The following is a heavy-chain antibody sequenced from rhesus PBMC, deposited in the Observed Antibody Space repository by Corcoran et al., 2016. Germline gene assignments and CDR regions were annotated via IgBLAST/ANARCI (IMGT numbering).Heavy chain of an antibody. Sequence: QVQLQESGPGLVKPSETLSLTCAGSGGSISSGYYYWSWIRQPPGKGLDWFGYITYSGSTSYNPSLKSRVNISRDTSKNQFSLKLSSVTAADTAVYYCARVDSGYSIDFDYWGQGVLVTVSS. CDR2: ITYSGST. CDR1: GGSISSGYYY. D-gene: IGHD5-24*01. CDR3: ARVDSGYSIDFDY. V-gene: IGHV4-122*02. J-gene: IGHJ4*01.